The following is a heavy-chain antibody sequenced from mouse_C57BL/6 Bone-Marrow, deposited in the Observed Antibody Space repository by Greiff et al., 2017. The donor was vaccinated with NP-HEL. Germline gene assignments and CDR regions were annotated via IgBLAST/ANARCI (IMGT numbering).Heavy chain of an antibody. CDR2: SRNKANDYTT. CDR1: GFTFSDFY. D-gene: IGHD2-3*01. J-gene: IGHJ2*01. CDR3: ARDLDGYFDY. V-gene: IGHV7-1*01. Sequence: EVKLVESGGGLVQSGRSLRLSCATSGFTFSDFYMEWVRQAPGKGLEWIAASRNKANDYTTEYSASVKGRFIVSRDTSQSILYLQMNALRAEDTASYYCARDLDGYFDYWGQGTTLTVSS.